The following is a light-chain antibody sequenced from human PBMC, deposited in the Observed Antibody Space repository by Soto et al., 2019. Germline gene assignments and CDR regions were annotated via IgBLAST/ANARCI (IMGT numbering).Light chain of an antibody. V-gene: IGKV3-15*01. J-gene: IGKJ2*01. CDR3: QQYNNWYT. Sequence: EIVMTQSPATLSVSPGERATLSCRASQSVSRNLAWYQQKPGQAPRLLILDASTGAAGIPGRFSGSGSGREFTLTISSLQSEDFAVYYCQQYNNWYTFGQGTKLEI. CDR1: QSVSRN. CDR2: DAS.